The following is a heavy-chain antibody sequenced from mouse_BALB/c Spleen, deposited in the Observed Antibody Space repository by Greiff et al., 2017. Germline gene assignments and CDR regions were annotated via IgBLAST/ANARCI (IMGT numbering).Heavy chain of an antibody. V-gene: IGHV1S34*01. CDR2: ISCYNGAT. CDR3: ARRGPGLHAMYY. CDR1: GYSFTGYS. Sequence: LVKTGASVKISCKASGYSFTGYSMHWVKQSHGKSLEWIGYISCYNGATSYNQKFKGKATFTVDTSSSTAYMQFNSLTSEDSAVYYCARRGPGLHAMYYWGQGTSVTVSS. D-gene: IGHD6-1*01. J-gene: IGHJ4*01.